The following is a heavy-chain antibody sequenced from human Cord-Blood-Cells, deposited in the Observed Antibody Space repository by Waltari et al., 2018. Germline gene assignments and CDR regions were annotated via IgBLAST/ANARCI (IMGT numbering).Heavy chain of an antibody. Sequence: QLQLQESGPGLVKPSETLSLTCTVSGGSISSSSYYWGWIRQPPGKGLEWIGSIYYSGSTYYNPSLKSRVTISVDTSKNQFSLKLSSVTAADTAVYYCARVYCSSTSCYAFDIWGQWTMVTVSS. CDR2: IYYSGST. V-gene: IGHV4-39*01. CDR3: ARVYCSSTSCYAFDI. J-gene: IGHJ3*02. CDR1: GGSISSSSYY. D-gene: IGHD2-2*01.